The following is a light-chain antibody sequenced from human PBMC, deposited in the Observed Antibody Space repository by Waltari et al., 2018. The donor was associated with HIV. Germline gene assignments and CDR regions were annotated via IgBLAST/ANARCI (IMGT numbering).Light chain of an antibody. CDR3: QQFHSYPVT. J-gene: IGKJ5*01. V-gene: IGKV1-13*02. CDR2: DVS. CDR1: QDSNSA. Sequence: AIQLTQSPPSLSASVNDRVTITCRASQDSNSALAWYLQKPGKAPKLLIYDVSTLESGVPSMFSGSGFGTDYTLTISSLQSEDFATYFCQQFHSYPVTFGQGTRLEIK.